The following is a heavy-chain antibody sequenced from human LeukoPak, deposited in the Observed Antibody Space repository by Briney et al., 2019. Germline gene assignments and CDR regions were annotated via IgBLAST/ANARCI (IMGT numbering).Heavy chain of an antibody. CDR3: ARGARVGLKEFNY. CDR2: IIPIFGTA. Sequence: ASVKVSCKASGGTFSSYAISWVRQAPGQGLAWMGGIIPIFGTANYAQKFQGRVTITTDESTSTAYMELSSLRSEDTAVYYCARGARVGLKEFNYWGQGTLVTVSS. J-gene: IGHJ4*02. D-gene: IGHD1-26*01. CDR1: GGTFSSYA. V-gene: IGHV1-69*05.